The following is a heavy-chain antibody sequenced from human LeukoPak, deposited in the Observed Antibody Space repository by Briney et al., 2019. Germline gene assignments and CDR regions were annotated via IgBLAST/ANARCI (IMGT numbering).Heavy chain of an antibody. Sequence: GGSLRLSCAASGLTFSSYSMNWVRQAPGKGLEWVSSISSSSSYIYYADSVKGRFTISRDNAKNSLYLQMNSLRAEDMALYYCTRSVYDWDNRFDPWGQGTLVTVSS. D-gene: IGHD5/OR15-5a*01. CDR2: ISSSSSYI. CDR3: TRSVYDWDNRFDP. J-gene: IGHJ5*02. CDR1: GLTFSSYS. V-gene: IGHV3-21*04.